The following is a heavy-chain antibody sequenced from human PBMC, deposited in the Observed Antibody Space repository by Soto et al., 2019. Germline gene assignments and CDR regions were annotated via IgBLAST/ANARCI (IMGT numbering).Heavy chain of an antibody. D-gene: IGHD3-3*01. CDR3: AREETYYDFWSGYYLKRRAFDI. CDR1: GYTFTSYD. Sequence: ASVKVSCKASGYTFTSYDINWVRQATGQGLEWMGWMNPNSGNTGYARKFQGRVTMTRNTSISTAYMELSSLRSEDTAVYYCAREETYYDFWSGYYLKRRAFDIWGQGTMVTVS. V-gene: IGHV1-8*01. CDR2: MNPNSGNT. J-gene: IGHJ3*02.